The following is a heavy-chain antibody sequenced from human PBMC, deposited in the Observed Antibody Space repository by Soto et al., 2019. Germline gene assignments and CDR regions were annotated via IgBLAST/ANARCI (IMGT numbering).Heavy chain of an antibody. D-gene: IGHD3-16*02. V-gene: IGHV3-23*01. J-gene: IGHJ4*02. CDR3: AKVKFRGLRLGELSSPIDY. CDR2: ISGSGGST. Sequence: EVQLLESGGGLLQPGGSLRLSCAASGFTFSSYAMSWVRQAPGKGLEWVSAISGSGGSTYYADSVKGRFTISRDNSKNTLYLQMNSLRAEDTAVYYCAKVKFRGLRLGELSSPIDYWGQGTLVTVSS. CDR1: GFTFSSYA.